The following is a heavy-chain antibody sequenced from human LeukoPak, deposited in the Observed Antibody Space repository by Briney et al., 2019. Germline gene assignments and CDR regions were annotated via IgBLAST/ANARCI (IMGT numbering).Heavy chain of an antibody. J-gene: IGHJ4*02. CDR3: ARTRDGYNYEY. Sequence: SETLSLTCTVSGASISSYYWSWIRQPPGKGLEWIGYIYYSGSTNYNPSLKSRVTISVDTSKNQFSLKLSSVTAADTAVYYCARTRDGYNYEYWGQGTLVTVSS. CDR1: GASISSYY. D-gene: IGHD5-24*01. CDR2: IYYSGST. V-gene: IGHV4-59*01.